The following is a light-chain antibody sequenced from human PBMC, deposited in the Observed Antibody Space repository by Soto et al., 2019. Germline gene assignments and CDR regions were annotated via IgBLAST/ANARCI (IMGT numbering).Light chain of an antibody. Sequence: QAVVTQPPSASASLGASVTLTCTLSSGYSNYKVDWYQQRPGKGPRFVMRVGTGGIVGSKGDGIPDRFSVLGSGLNRYLTIKNIQEEDESDYHCGADHGSGSNFVRVFGGGTKVTV. V-gene: IGLV9-49*01. CDR2: VGTGGIVG. CDR3: GADHGSGSNFVRV. J-gene: IGLJ2*01. CDR1: SGYSNYK.